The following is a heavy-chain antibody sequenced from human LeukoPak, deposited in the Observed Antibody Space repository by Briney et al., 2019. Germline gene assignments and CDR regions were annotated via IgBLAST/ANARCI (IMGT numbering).Heavy chain of an antibody. CDR3: ARRDGYCSSTSCYADYYYGMDV. Sequence: GESLKISCKGSGYSFTNYWIGWVRQMPGKGLGWMGIIYPGDSDTTYSPSYQGQVTISADKSISTAYLQWSSLKASDTAMYYCARRDGYCSSTSCYADYYYGMDVWGHGTTVTVSS. J-gene: IGHJ6*02. CDR2: IYPGDSDT. D-gene: IGHD2-2*01. V-gene: IGHV5-51*01. CDR1: GYSFTNYW.